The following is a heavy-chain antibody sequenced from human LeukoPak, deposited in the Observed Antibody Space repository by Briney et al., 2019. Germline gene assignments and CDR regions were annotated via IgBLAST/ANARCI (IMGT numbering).Heavy chain of an antibody. CDR1: GGSISSYY. Sequence: SETLSLTCTVSGGSISSYYWSWIRQPPGKGLEWIGYIYYSGSTYYNPSLKSRVTISVDTSKNQFSLKLSSVTAADTAVYYCARESLVGQLDYWGQGTLVTVSS. V-gene: IGHV4-59*12. J-gene: IGHJ4*02. CDR3: ARESLVGQLDY. D-gene: IGHD6-6*01. CDR2: IYYSGST.